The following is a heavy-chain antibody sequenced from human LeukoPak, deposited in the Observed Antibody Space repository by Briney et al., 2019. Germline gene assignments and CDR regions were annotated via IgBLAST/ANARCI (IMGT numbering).Heavy chain of an antibody. CDR3: ARDPRILTGYSRGVVDY. CDR1: GYTFTSYG. CDR2: ISAYNGNT. Sequence: ASVKVSCKASGYTFTSYGISWVRQAPGQGLEWMGWISAYNGNTNYAQKLQGRVTVTTDTSTSTAYMELRTLRSDDTAVYYCARDPRILTGYSRGVVDYWGQGTLVTVSS. V-gene: IGHV1-18*01. J-gene: IGHJ4*02. D-gene: IGHD3-9*01.